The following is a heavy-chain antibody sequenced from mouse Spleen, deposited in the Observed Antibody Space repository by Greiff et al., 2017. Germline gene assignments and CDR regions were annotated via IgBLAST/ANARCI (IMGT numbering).Heavy chain of an antibody. CDR3: ARRGTGTSWYFDV. CDR2: INSNGGST. CDR1: GFTFSSYA. Sequence: EVKLMESGGGLVKPGGSLKLSCAASGFTFSSYAMSWVRQTPEKRLEWVAAINSNGGSTYYPDTVKDRFTISRDNAKNTLYLQMSSLRSEDTALYYCARRGTGTSWYFDVWGAGTTVTVSS. D-gene: IGHD4-1*01. J-gene: IGHJ1*01. V-gene: IGHV5-6-2*01.